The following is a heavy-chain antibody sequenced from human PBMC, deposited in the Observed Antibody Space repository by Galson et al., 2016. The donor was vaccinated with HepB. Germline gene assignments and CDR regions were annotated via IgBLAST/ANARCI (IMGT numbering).Heavy chain of an antibody. CDR3: AKDQSDYEIPSYSDGMDV. CDR1: GFTFSSYA. D-gene: IGHD3-9*01. V-gene: IGHV3-23*01. J-gene: IGHJ6*04. CDR2: ISGSGGST. Sequence: SLRLSCAASGFTFSSYAMSWVRQAPGKGLEWVSAISGSGGSTYYADSVKGRFTISRDNSKNTLYLQMNSLRAEDTAVYYCAKDQSDYEIPSYSDGMDVWGKGTTVTVSS.